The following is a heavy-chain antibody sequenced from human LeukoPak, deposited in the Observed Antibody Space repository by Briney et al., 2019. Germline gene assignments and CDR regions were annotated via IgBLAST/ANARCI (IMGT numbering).Heavy chain of an antibody. D-gene: IGHD6-19*01. CDR2: IYYSGST. Sequence: SETLSLTCTVSGGSISSSSYYWGWIRQPPGKGLEWIGSIYYSGSTYYNPSPKSRVTISVDTSKNQFSLKLSSVTAADTAVYYCARAEQWLDQYFDYWGQGTLVTVSS. J-gene: IGHJ4*02. V-gene: IGHV4-39*07. CDR3: ARAEQWLDQYFDY. CDR1: GGSISSSSYY.